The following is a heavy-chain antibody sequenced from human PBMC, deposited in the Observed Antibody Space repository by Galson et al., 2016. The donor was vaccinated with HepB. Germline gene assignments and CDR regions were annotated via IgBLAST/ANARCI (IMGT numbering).Heavy chain of an antibody. CDR1: GFRFSYYW. V-gene: IGHV3-7*03. Sequence: SLRLSCAASGFRFSYYWMSWVRQAPGKGLEWVANIKHDGSEKYYVDSVKGRFTISRDNAKNSLYLQMNSLRADDTAVYYCAKGSSGNWDFDYWGQGILVTVSS. CDR3: AKGSSGNWDFDY. D-gene: IGHD3-22*01. J-gene: IGHJ4*02. CDR2: IKHDGSEK.